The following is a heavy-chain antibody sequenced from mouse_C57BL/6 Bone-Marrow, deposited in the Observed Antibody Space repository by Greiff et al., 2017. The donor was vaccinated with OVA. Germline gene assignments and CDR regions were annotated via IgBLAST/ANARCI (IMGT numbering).Heavy chain of an antibody. CDR2: IYPGSGNT. J-gene: IGHJ1*03. CDR1: GYTFTDYY. V-gene: IGHV1-76*01. Sequence: LVESGAELVRPGASVKLSCKASGYTFTDYYINWVKQRPGQGIEWIARIYPGSGNTYYNEKFKGKATLTAEKSSNTAYIQLSSLTSEDSAVYFCARSGLWSYWYFDVWGTGTTVTVSS. CDR3: ARSGLWSYWYFDV. D-gene: IGHD1-1*02.